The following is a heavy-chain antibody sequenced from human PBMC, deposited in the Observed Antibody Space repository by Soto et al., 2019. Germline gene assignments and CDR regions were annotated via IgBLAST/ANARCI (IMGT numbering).Heavy chain of an antibody. CDR2: IYYSGST. CDR3: ARDGMGPFHY. D-gene: IGHD1-1*01. Sequence: SETLSLTCTVSGGSISSSSYYWGWIRQPPGKGLEWIGSIYYSGSTYYNPSLKSRVTISVDTSKNQFSLTLSSVTAADTAVYYCARDGMGPFHYWGQGTLVTVSS. CDR1: GGSISSSSYY. J-gene: IGHJ4*02. V-gene: IGHV4-39*07.